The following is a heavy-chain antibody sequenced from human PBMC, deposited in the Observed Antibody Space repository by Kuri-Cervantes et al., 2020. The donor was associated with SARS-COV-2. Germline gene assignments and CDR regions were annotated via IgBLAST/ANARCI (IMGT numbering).Heavy chain of an antibody. J-gene: IGHJ6*03. CDR1: GFTFSSYA. CDR2: ISGSGST. V-gene: IGHV3-23*01. Sequence: LSLTCAASGFTFSSYAMSWVRQTPGKGLEWVSAISGSGSTYYADSVKGRFTISRDNSKNTLYLQMNSLRAEDTAVYYCANLPAAINNYYYYYMDVWGKGTTVTVSS. CDR3: ANLPAAINNYYYYYMDV. D-gene: IGHD2-2*02.